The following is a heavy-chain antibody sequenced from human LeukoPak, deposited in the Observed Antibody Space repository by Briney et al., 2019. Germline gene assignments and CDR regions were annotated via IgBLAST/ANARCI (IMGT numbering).Heavy chain of an antibody. CDR2: IKQDGSEK. CDR3: ARERYSSAWYCDY. CDR1: GFTFSSYW. V-gene: IGHV3-7*01. J-gene: IGHJ4*02. D-gene: IGHD6-19*01. Sequence: GGSLRLSCAASGFTFSSYWMSWVRQAPGKGLEWVANIKQDGSEKYYVDSVKGRFTISRDNAKNSLYLQMNSLRAEDTAVYYCARERYSSAWYCDYWGQGTLVTVS.